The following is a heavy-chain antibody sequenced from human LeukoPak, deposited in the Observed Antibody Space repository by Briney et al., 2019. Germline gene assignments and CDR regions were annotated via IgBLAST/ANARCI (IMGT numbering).Heavy chain of an antibody. CDR3: ARVTGSIDY. CDR2: MNPQSGYT. V-gene: IGHV1-8*01. CDR1: GYTFTSYD. Sequence: ASVKVSCKASGYTFTSYDINWVRQATGQGLEWMGWMNPQSGYTGYAQKFQGRVTMTRDTSISTAYMGLGSLRSEDTAMYYCARVTGSIDYWGQGTLVTVSS. D-gene: IGHD1-26*01. J-gene: IGHJ4*02.